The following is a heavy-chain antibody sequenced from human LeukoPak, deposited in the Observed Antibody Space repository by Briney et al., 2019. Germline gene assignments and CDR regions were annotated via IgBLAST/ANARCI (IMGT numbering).Heavy chain of an antibody. CDR3: ARGVIAGGPFDY. D-gene: IGHD6-13*01. V-gene: IGHV1-69*05. Sequence: GASVKVSCKASGGTFSSFGISWVRQAPGQGLEWVGGIIPIFGTAKFPQTLQGRVTITTDESTSTAYMELRSLRSEDTAMYYCARGVIAGGPFDYWGQGTLVTVSS. CDR1: GGTFSSFG. J-gene: IGHJ4*02. CDR2: IIPIFGTA.